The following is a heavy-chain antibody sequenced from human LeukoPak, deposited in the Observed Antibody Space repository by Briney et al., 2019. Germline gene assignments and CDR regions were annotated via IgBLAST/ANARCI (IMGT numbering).Heavy chain of an antibody. V-gene: IGHV3-33*08. J-gene: IGHJ3*02. CDR1: GFTFSSYG. CDR2: IWYDGSNK. CDR3: ARVDPHDAFDI. Sequence: GRSLRLSCAASGFTFSSYGMHWVRQAPGKGLEWVAVIWYDGSNKYYADSVKGRFTISRDNSKNTLYLQMGSLRAEDMAVYYCARVDPHDAFDIWGQGTMVTVSS.